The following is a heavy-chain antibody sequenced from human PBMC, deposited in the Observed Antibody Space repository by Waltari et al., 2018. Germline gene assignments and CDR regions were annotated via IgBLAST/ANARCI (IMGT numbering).Heavy chain of an antibody. CDR2: INPNSGGT. CDR3: AREDYGDYAGAFDI. CDR1: GYTFTGYY. D-gene: IGHD4-17*01. Sequence: QVQLVQSGAEVKKPGASVKVSCKASGYTFTGYYMHWVRQAPGQGLEWRGWINPNSGGTNYAQKFQGWVTMTRDTSISTAYMELSRLRSDDTAVYYCAREDYGDYAGAFDIWGQGTMVTVSS. J-gene: IGHJ3*02. V-gene: IGHV1-2*04.